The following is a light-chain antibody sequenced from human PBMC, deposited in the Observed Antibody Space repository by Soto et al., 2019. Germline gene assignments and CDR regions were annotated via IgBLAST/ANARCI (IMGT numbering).Light chain of an antibody. Sequence: DIVMTQSPLSLPVTPGEPASISCRSSQSLLHSNGYNYLDWYLQKPGQSPQLLIYLGSNRASGVPDRLSGSGSGTDFTLKISRVEVEDVGVYYCMQALQTLWTFGQGTKVDIK. CDR2: LGS. CDR3: MQALQTLWT. J-gene: IGKJ1*01. CDR1: QSLLHSNGYNY. V-gene: IGKV2-28*01.